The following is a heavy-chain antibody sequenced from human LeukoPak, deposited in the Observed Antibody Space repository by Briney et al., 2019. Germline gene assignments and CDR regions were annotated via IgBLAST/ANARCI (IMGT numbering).Heavy chain of an antibody. CDR2: ISYDGSNK. CDR3: AKDRRIAVAGRAYNWFDP. D-gene: IGHD6-19*01. Sequence: GGSLRLSCAASGFTFSSYGMHWVRQAPGKGLEWVAVISYDGSNKYYADSVKGRFTISRDNSKNTLYLQMNNLRAEDTAVYYCAKDRRIAVAGRAYNWFDPWGQGTLVTVSS. CDR1: GFTFSSYG. J-gene: IGHJ5*02. V-gene: IGHV3-30*18.